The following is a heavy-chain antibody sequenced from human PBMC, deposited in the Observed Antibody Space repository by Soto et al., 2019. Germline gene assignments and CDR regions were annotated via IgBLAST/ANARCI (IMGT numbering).Heavy chain of an antibody. J-gene: IGHJ4*02. CDR3: ARERDGYNDFDY. D-gene: IGHD5-12*01. CDR1: GGSISSSNW. Sequence: PSETLSLTCAVSGGSISSSNWWSWVRQPPGKGLGWIGEIYHSGSTNYNPSLKSRVTISVDKSKNQFSLKLSSVTAADTAVYYCARERDGYNDFDYWGQGTLVTVSS. CDR2: IYHSGST. V-gene: IGHV4-4*02.